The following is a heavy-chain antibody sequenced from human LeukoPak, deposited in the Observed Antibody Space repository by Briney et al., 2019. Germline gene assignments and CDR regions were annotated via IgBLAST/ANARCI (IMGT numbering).Heavy chain of an antibody. CDR2: ISGSGGST. D-gene: IGHD6-6*01. Sequence: GGSLRLSCATSGFTFSNYWMHWVRQVPGKGLEWVSAISGSGGSTYYADSVKGRFTISRDNSKNTLFLQMNSLRAEDTAVYYCARAIAARPSDYWGQGTLVTVSS. J-gene: IGHJ4*02. CDR1: GFTFSNYW. CDR3: ARAIAARPSDY. V-gene: IGHV3-23*01.